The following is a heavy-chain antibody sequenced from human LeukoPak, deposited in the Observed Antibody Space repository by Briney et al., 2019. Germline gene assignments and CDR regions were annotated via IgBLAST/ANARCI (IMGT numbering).Heavy chain of an antibody. J-gene: IGHJ5*02. CDR2: IYTSGST. CDR1: GGSISSYY. V-gene: IGHV4-4*07. Sequence: SETLSLTCTVSGGSISSYYWSWIRQPAGKGLEWIGRIYTSGSTNYNPSLKSQVTMSVDTSKNQFSLKLSSVTAADTAVYYCARNRWGGSYSNYNWFDPWGQGTLVTVSS. D-gene: IGHD1-26*01. CDR3: ARNRWGGSYSNYNWFDP.